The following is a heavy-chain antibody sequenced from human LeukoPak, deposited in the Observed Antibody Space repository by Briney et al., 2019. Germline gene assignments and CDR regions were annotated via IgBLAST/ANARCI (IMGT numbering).Heavy chain of an antibody. V-gene: IGHV3-23*01. Sequence: GGSLRLSCAASGFTFSSYAMSWVRQAPGKGLEWVSVISGSAGSTYYADAVKGRVTISRDNSKNTLYLQMTSLRAEDTAVYYCAKGSKPYYYYGMDVWGQGTTVTVSS. CDR3: AKGSKPYYYYGMDV. J-gene: IGHJ6*02. CDR2: ISGSAGST. CDR1: GFTFSSYA.